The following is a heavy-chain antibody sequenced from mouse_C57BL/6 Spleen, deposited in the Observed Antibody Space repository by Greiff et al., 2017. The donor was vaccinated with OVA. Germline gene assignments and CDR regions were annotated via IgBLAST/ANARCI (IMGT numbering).Heavy chain of an antibody. V-gene: IGHV1-64*01. D-gene: IGHD1-1*01. CDR1: GYTFTSYW. Sequence: VQLQQPGAELVKPGASVKLSCKASGYTFTSYWMHWVKQRPGQGLEWIGMIHPNSGSTNYNEKFKSKATLTVDKSSSTAYMQLSSLTSEDSAVYYCARGITTVVAEAMDYWGQGTSVTVSS. CDR2: IHPNSGST. J-gene: IGHJ4*01. CDR3: ARGITTVVAEAMDY.